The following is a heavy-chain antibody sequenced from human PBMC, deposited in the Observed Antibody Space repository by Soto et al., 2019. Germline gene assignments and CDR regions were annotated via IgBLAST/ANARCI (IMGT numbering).Heavy chain of an antibody. Sequence: ASVKVSCKASGYTFTGYYMHWVRQAPGQGLEWMGWINPNSGGTNYAQKFQGWVTMTRDTSISTAYMELSRLRSDETAVYYCVRDPHPSDYDFWSGYPIDLAFDYWGQGTLVTVSS. CDR1: GYTFTGYY. D-gene: IGHD3-3*01. CDR2: INPNSGGT. J-gene: IGHJ4*02. CDR3: VRDPHPSDYDFWSGYPIDLAFDY. V-gene: IGHV1-2*04.